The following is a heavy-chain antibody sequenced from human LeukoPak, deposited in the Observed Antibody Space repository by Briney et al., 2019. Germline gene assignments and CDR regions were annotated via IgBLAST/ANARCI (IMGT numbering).Heavy chain of an antibody. V-gene: IGHV2-70*11. CDR3: ARIGPMTTSSREAFDI. Sequence: TLSLTCTVSGGSISSYYWSWIRQPPGKALEWLARIDWDDDKYYSTSLKTRLTISKDTSKNQVVLTMTNMDPVDTATYYCARIGPMTTSSREAFDIWGQGTMVTVSS. D-gene: IGHD2/OR15-2a*01. CDR2: IDWDDDK. CDR1: GGSISSYYW. J-gene: IGHJ3*02.